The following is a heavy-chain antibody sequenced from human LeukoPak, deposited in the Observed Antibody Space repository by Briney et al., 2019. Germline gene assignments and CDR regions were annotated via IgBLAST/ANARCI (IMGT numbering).Heavy chain of an antibody. CDR1: GFTFSDCY. CDR2: ISSSGSTI. D-gene: IGHD6-19*01. Sequence: GGSLRLSCAASGFTFSDCYVSWIRQAPGKGLEWVSYISSSGSTIYYADSVKGRFTISRDNAKNSLYLQMNSLRAEDTAVYYCARDASSGWPNYFDYWGQGTLVTVSS. V-gene: IGHV3-11*01. CDR3: ARDASSGWPNYFDY. J-gene: IGHJ4*02.